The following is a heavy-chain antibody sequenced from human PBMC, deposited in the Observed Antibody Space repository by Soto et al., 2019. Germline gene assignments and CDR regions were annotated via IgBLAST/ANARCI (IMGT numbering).Heavy chain of an antibody. CDR1: GYTFSNYG. Sequence: ASVQVSCKSSGYTFSNYGISWVRQAPGQGLEWMGWISPYNGDTKYAQNFQCIVTMTTDTSTSTTYMEVRSLRFDDTAVYYCARDRITIFDRDDRDVGAQGTRVTVS. V-gene: IGHV1-18*01. J-gene: IGHJ6*02. CDR3: ARDRITIFDRDDRDV. D-gene: IGHD3-3*01. CDR2: ISPYNGDT.